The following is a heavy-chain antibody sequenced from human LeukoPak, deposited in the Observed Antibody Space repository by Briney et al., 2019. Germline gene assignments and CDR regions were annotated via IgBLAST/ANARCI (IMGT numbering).Heavy chain of an antibody. CDR1: GYTFTDYY. Sequence: ASVKVSCKASGYTFTDYYIHWVRQAPGQGLEWMGWINPNSGGTNYTQKFQGRVTMTRDTSTSTVYMELSSLRSEDAAVYYCATTLRGYYFDYWGQGTLVAVSS. J-gene: IGHJ4*02. CDR3: ATTLRGYYFDY. D-gene: IGHD3-10*01. CDR2: INPNSGGT. V-gene: IGHV1-2*02.